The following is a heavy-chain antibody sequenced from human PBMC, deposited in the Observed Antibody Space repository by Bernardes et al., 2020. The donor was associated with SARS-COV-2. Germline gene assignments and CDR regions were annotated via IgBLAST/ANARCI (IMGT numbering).Heavy chain of an antibody. Sequence: GGSLSLSCAASGFSFSSYWMHWVRQVPGKGLVWVSCIDRDGRSTRYADSVEGRFTISRDNAKNTLYLQMNSLRAEDTAVFYCARDRCSSGSCYADYWGQGILVTVSS. CDR3: ARDRCSSGSCYADY. CDR1: GFSFSSYW. D-gene: IGHD2-2*01. J-gene: IGHJ4*02. CDR2: IDRDGRST. V-gene: IGHV3-74*01.